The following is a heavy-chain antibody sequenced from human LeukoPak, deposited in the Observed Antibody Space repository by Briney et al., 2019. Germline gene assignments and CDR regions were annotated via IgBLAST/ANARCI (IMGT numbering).Heavy chain of an antibody. CDR3: ARDTRGTSDY. V-gene: IGHV4-38-2*02. J-gene: IGHJ4*02. CDR1: GYSISSGYY. D-gene: IGHD1-14*01. Sequence: SETLSLTCTVSGYSISSGYYWGWIRQPPGKGLEWIGSIYHSGSTYYNPSLKSRVTISVDTSKNQFSLKLSSVTAADTAVYYCARDTRGTSDYWGQGTLVTVSS. CDR2: IYHSGST.